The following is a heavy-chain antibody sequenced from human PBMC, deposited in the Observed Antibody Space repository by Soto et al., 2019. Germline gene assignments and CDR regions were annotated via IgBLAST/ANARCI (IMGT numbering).Heavy chain of an antibody. CDR1: GCTFSSYA. CDR2: IIPIFGTA. J-gene: IGHJ6*02. Sequence: SVKVSCKASGCTFSSYAISWVRQAPGQGLEWMGGIIPIFGTANYAQKFQGRATITADESTSTAYMELSSLRSEDTAVYYCAKGPLGYCSGGRCPWHGYYGIDVRGQGTTVSVYS. CDR3: AKGPLGYCSGGRCPWHGYYGIDV. V-gene: IGHV1-69*13. D-gene: IGHD2-15*01.